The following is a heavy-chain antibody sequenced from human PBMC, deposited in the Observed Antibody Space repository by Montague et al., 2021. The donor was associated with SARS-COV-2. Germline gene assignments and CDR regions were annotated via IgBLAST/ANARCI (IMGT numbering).Heavy chain of an antibody. D-gene: IGHD2-2*02. Sequence: SLRLSCAASGFTFSSYWMSWVRQAPGKGLEWVANIKQDGSEKYYVDSVKGRFTISRDNAKNSLYLQMNSLRAEDTAVYYCARDSGQPLLYGSPYYYYGMDGWGQGTTGTVSS. CDR1: GFTFSSYW. J-gene: IGHJ6*02. V-gene: IGHV3-7*01. CDR2: IKQDGSEK. CDR3: ARDSGQPLLYGSPYYYYGMDG.